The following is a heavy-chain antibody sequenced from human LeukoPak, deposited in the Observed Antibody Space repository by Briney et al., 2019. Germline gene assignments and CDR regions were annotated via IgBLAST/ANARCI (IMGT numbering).Heavy chain of an antibody. Sequence: SETLSLTCTVSGGSISSYYWSWIRQPPGKGLEWIGYIYYSGTTNYSPSLKSRLTISVDTSKNQFSLKLSSVTAADTAVYYCASRTDSSSTFYNWGQGTLVTVSS. CDR3: ASRTDSSSTFYN. CDR2: IYYSGTT. J-gene: IGHJ4*02. V-gene: IGHV4-59*01. CDR1: GGSISSYY. D-gene: IGHD6-13*01.